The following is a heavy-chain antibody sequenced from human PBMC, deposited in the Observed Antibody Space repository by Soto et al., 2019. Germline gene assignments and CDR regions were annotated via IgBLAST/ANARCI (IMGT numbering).Heavy chain of an antibody. CDR3: ARPDEGSYSSNHHYYYALDV. J-gene: IGHJ6*02. V-gene: IGHV1-69*01. CDR2: IVPIFGTT. D-gene: IGHD3-16*01. Sequence: QVQLLQSGAEVKKPGSSVKVSCTVSGGIFRRYAISWVRQAPGQGLEWLGGIVPIFGTTNYAQKFQGRVTITADESTSTAYMDLSSLRSDDTAVYYCARPDEGSYSSNHHYYYALDVWGQGTTVTASS. CDR1: GGIFRRYA.